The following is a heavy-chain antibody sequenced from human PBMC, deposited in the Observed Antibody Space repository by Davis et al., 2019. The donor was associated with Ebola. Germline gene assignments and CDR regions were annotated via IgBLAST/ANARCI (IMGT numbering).Heavy chain of an antibody. Sequence: AASVKVSCKASGYTFTGYYMHWVRQAPGQGLEWMGWINPNSGGTNYAQKFQGWVTMTRDTSISTAYMELSRLRSDDTAVYYCARVGKGALTSDAFDIWGQGTMVTVSS. CDR2: INPNSGGT. CDR3: ARVGKGALTSDAFDI. D-gene: IGHD2-2*01. CDR1: GYTFTGYY. J-gene: IGHJ3*02. V-gene: IGHV1-2*04.